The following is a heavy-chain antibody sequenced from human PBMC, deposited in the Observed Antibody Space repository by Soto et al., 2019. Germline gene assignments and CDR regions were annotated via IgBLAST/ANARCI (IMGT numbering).Heavy chain of an antibody. D-gene: IGHD6-25*01. CDR1: GFTFSSYA. Sequence: GGSLRLYCAASGFTFSSYAMHWVRQAPGKGLEWVAVISYDGSNKYYADSVKGRFTISRDNSKNTPYLQMNSLRAEDTAVYYCAREGVEQRSYPPLPYYYGMDVWGQGITVTVSS. J-gene: IGHJ6*02. CDR2: ISYDGSNK. V-gene: IGHV3-30-3*01. CDR3: AREGVEQRSYPPLPYYYGMDV.